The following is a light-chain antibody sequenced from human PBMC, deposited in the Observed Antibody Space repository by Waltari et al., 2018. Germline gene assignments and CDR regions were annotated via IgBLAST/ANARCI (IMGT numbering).Light chain of an antibody. J-gene: IGKJ1*01. Sequence: EIVMTQSPATLSVSPGERATLSCRASQSVRNNLVWYQQKPGQAPRLLIYGASTRVTGIPARFSGSGSGTEFTLTISSLQSEDFAVYYCQQYNNWPPWTFAQGTKVEIK. CDR1: QSVRNN. CDR3: QQYNNWPPWT. CDR2: GAS. V-gene: IGKV3-15*01.